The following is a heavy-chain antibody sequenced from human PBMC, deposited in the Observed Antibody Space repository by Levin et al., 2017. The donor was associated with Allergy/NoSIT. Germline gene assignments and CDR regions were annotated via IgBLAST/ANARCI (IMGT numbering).Heavy chain of an antibody. CDR2: ISAYNGNT. V-gene: IGHV1-18*01. CDR3: ARDKNYGDYGGNYPHDAFDI. J-gene: IGHJ3*02. D-gene: IGHD4-23*01. Sequence: ASVKVSCKASGYSFTSYGLNWVRQAPGQGLEWMGWISAYNGNTDSAQKLQGRVTMTTDTSTSTAYMELRSLRSDDTAVYYCARDKNYGDYGGNYPHDAFDIWGQGTMVTVSS. CDR1: GYSFTSYG.